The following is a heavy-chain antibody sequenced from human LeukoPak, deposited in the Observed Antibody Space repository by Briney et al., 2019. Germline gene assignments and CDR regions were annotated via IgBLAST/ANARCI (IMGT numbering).Heavy chain of an antibody. CDR1: GFIFSNYN. CDR2: ISSSSPTI. D-gene: IGHD6-19*01. Sequence: GGSLRLSCVASGFIFSNYNMNWVRQAPGKGLEWVAYISSSSPTIYYADSVKGRFTISRDNAKNSLYLQMDSLRAEDTAIYYCARCSGWAFKNWGQGNLVTVSS. J-gene: IGHJ4*02. CDR3: ARCSGWAFKN. V-gene: IGHV3-48*01.